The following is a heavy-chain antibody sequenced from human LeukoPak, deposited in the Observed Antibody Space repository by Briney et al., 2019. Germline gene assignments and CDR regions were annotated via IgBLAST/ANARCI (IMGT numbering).Heavy chain of an antibody. D-gene: IGHD6-19*01. CDR3: ARIWLGILMDWFDP. Sequence: PSETLSLTCAVYGGSFSGYYWSWIRQHPGKGLEWIGEINHSGSTNYNPSLKSRVTISVDTSKNQFSLKLSSVTAADTAVYYCARIWLGILMDWFDPWGQGTLVTVSS. CDR2: INHSGST. CDR1: GGSFSGYY. J-gene: IGHJ5*02. V-gene: IGHV4-34*01.